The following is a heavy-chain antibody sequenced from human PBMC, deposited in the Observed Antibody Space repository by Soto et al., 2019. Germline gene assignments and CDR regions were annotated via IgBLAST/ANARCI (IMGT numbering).Heavy chain of an antibody. J-gene: IGHJ3*02. V-gene: IGHV1-69*12. Sequence: QVQLVQSGAEVKKPGSSVKVSCKASGGTFSSYAISWVRQAPGQGLEWMGGIIPIFGTANYAQKFQGRVTSTAHESTSPAYRELSSLRSEDTAVYYCARVRYYDSSGPGAQRGAFDIWGQGTMVTVSS. CDR1: GGTFSSYA. D-gene: IGHD3-22*01. CDR2: IIPIFGTA. CDR3: ARVRYYDSSGPGAQRGAFDI.